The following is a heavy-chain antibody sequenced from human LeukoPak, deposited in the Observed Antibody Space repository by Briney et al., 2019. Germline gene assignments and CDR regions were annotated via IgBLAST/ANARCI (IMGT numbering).Heavy chain of an antibody. CDR2: ISGSGTTT. Sequence: GGSLRLSCVASGFTFSSYAMSWVRQAPGKGLEWVSAISGSGTTTYYADSVKGRVTISRENSKNTLHLQMNSLKVEDTARYYCAKDRVTAGDRPWFDPWGQGTLVTVSS. CDR1: GFTFSSYA. D-gene: IGHD6-25*01. CDR3: AKDRVTAGDRPWFDP. V-gene: IGHV3-23*01. J-gene: IGHJ5*02.